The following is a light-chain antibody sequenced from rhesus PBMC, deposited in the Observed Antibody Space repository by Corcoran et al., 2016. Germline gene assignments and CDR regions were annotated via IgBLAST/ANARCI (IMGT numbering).Light chain of an antibody. CDR1: QSLLHRGGKTY. J-gene: IGKJ2*01. V-gene: IGKV2-82*01. CDR3: MQGTHWPYS. CDR2: EVS. Sequence: DILMTQTPLSLPVTPGEPASISCRSSQSLLHRGGKTYFYLYLQKPGQSQQLLIHEVSDRAAGVPAPVRGCGSGSDFTRRMSRVEAVYVGVYYGMQGTHWPYSFGQGTKVEIK.